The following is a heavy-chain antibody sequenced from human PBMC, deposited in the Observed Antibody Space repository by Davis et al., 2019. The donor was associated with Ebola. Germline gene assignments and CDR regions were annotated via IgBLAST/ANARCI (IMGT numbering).Heavy chain of an antibody. CDR3: TTLSTVTTMYFDL. CDR1: GFTVSSNY. D-gene: IGHD4-17*01. V-gene: IGHV3-15*01. Sequence: GGSLRLSCAASGFTVSSNYMRWVRQAPGKGLEWVGRIKSKTDGGTTDYAAPVKGRFAMSRDDSKNTLYLQMNSLKIEDTAVYYCTTLSTVTTMYFDLWGRGTLVTVSS. CDR2: IKSKTDGGTT. J-gene: IGHJ2*01.